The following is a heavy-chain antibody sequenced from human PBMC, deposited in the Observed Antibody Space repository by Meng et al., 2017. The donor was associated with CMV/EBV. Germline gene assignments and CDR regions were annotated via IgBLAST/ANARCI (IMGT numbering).Heavy chain of an antibody. CDR1: GGSFSGYY. CDR3: ATRLVPATEYNWFDP. D-gene: IGHD2-2*01. CDR2: INHSGST. Sequence: GYGGSFSGYYGSWIRQPPGKGLEWIGEINHSGSTNYNPSLKSRVTISVDTSKNQFSLKLSSVTAADTAVYYCATRLVPATEYNWFDPWGQGTLVTVSS. V-gene: IGHV4-34*01. J-gene: IGHJ5*02.